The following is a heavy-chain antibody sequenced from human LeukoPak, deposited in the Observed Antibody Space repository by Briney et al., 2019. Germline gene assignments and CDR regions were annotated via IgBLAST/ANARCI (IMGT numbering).Heavy chain of an antibody. CDR2: ISGSGGST. J-gene: IGHJ4*02. D-gene: IGHD1-26*01. CDR1: GITFSSYA. Sequence: PGGSLRLSCAASGITFSSYAMNWVRQAPGKGLEWVSGISGSGGSTYYADSVKGRFTISRDNSKNTLYLQMNSLRAEDTAVYYCAKDRSAARVGAPPTYYFDYWGQGTLVTVSS. V-gene: IGHV3-23*01. CDR3: AKDRSAARVGAPPTYYFDY.